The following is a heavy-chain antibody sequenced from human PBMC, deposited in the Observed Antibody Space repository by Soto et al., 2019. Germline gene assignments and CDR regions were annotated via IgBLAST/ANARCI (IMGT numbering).Heavy chain of an antibody. CDR1: GFTFRGYW. V-gene: IGHV3-74*01. Sequence: GGSLRLSCESSGFTFRGYWMTWVRQAPGKGLVWVSHITTDGGSTNYADSVKGRFTISRDNAKDTLYLYMSSLRVDDTAVYYCARDRDIVGASPLAYWGQGT. CDR3: ARDRDIVGASPLAY. CDR2: ITTDGGST. J-gene: IGHJ4*02. D-gene: IGHD1-26*01.